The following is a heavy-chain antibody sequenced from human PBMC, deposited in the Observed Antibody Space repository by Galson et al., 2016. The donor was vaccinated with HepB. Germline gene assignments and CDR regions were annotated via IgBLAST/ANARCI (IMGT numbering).Heavy chain of an antibody. J-gene: IGHJ5*02. V-gene: IGHV3-23*01. CDR2: IDGKDDTT. CDR3: AREMYYYDKTRFDP. Sequence: SLRLSCAASGFTFSSSSMSWVRQAPGKGLEWVSSIDGKDDTTYYADSVKGRFTISRDSSKNILSLQMNSLRADDTALYYWAREMYYYDKTRFDPWGQGALVTVSS. CDR1: GFTFSSSS. D-gene: IGHD3-22*01.